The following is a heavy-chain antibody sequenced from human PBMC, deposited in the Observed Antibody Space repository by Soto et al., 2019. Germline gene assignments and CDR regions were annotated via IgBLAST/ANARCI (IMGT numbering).Heavy chain of an antibody. Sequence: GGSLRLSCAASGFTFSDYYMSWIRQAPGKGLEWVSYISSSSSYTNYADSVKGRFTISRDNAKTSLYLQMNSLRAEDTAVYYCASGADYGDNTFDAFDIWGQGTMVTVSS. CDR3: ASGADYGDNTFDAFDI. CDR2: ISSSSSYT. V-gene: IGHV3-11*06. J-gene: IGHJ3*02. D-gene: IGHD4-17*01. CDR1: GFTFSDYY.